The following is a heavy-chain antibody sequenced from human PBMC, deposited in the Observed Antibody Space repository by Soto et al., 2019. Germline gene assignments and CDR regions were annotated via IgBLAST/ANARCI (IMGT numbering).Heavy chain of an antibody. CDR3: ARDKFSRLRFGIRNSGDY. J-gene: IGHJ4*02. V-gene: IGHV1-18*01. Sequence: QVQLVQSGAEVKKPGASVKVSCKASGYTFTSYGISWVRQAPGQGLEWMGWISAYNGNTNYAQKLQGRVTMTTDTSTSTVYMELRSLRSDDTAVYYCARDKFSRLRFGIRNSGDYWGQGTLVTVSS. CDR2: ISAYNGNT. CDR1: GYTFTSYG. D-gene: IGHD5-12*01.